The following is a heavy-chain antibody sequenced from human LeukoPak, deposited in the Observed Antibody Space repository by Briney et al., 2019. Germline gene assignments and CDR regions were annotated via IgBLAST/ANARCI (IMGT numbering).Heavy chain of an antibody. CDR1: GGSISSYY. Sequence: SETLSLTCTVSGGSISSYYWSWIRQPPGKGLEWIGYIYTSGSTNYNPSLKSRVTISVDTSKNQFSLKLSPVTAADTAVYYCARHVSAGSGSYFKSYYYYYYMDVWGKGTTVTVSS. CDR2: IYTSGST. J-gene: IGHJ6*03. V-gene: IGHV4-4*09. CDR3: ARHVSAGSGSYFKSYYYYYYMDV. D-gene: IGHD3-10*01.